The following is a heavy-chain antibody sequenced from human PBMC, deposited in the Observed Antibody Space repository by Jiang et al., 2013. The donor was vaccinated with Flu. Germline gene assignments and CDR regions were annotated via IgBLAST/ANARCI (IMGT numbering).Heavy chain of an antibody. J-gene: IGHJ4*02. D-gene: IGHD2-21*02. CDR1: GDSVSSNSAA. V-gene: IGHV6-1*01. Sequence: QTLSLTCAISGDSVSSNSAAWNWIRQSPSRGLEWLGRTYYRSKWYNDYAVSVKSRITINPDTSKNQFSLQLNSVTPEDTAVYYCARVDPYCGGDCYETFDYWGQGTLVTVSS. CDR2: TYYRSKWYN. CDR3: ARVDPYCGGDCYETFDY.